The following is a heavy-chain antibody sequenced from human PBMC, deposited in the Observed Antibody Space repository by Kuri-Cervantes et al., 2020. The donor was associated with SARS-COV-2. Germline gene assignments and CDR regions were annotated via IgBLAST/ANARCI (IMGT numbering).Heavy chain of an antibody. J-gene: IGHJ4*02. V-gene: IGHV4-38-2*02. CDR3: ARVWCSSTSCYYFDY. CDR2: IYHSGST. D-gene: IGHD2-2*01. CDR1: GYSISSGYY. Sequence: SETLSLTCTVSGYSISSGYYWGWIRQPPGKGLEWIGSIYHSGSTYYNPSLKSRVTISVDTSKSQFSLKLSSVTAADTAVYYCARVWCSSTSCYYFDYWGQGTLVTVSS.